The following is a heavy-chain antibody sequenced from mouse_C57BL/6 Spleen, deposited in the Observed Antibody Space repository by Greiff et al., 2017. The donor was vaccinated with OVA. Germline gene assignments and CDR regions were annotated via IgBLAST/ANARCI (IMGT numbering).Heavy chain of an antibody. CDR2: IYPGDGDT. V-gene: IGHV1-82*01. D-gene: IGHD1-1*01. J-gene: IGHJ4*01. Sequence: QVQLQQSGPELVKPGASVKISCKASGYAFSSSWMNWVKQRPGKGLEWIGRIYPGDGDTNYNGKFKGKATLTADKSSSTAYMQLSSLTSEDSAVYFCARGGNYYGSSSVMDYWGQGTSVTVSS. CDR1: GYAFSSSW. CDR3: ARGGNYYGSSSVMDY.